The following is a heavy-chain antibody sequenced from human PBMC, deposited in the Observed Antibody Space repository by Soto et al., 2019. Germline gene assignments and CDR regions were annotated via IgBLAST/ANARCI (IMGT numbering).Heavy chain of an antibody. V-gene: IGHV3-23*01. Sequence: EVQLLESGGGLVQPGGSLRLSCAASGFTFSSYAMSWVRQAPGKGLEWVSAISGSGGSTYYADSVKGRFTISRDNSKNTRYLQMNSLRAEETAVYYWAKSRRVGSRWYPASYIDDWGKGTTVTVSS. D-gene: IGHD6-19*01. CDR3: AKSRRVGSRWYPASYIDD. J-gene: IGHJ6*03. CDR2: ISGSGGST. CDR1: GFTFSSYA.